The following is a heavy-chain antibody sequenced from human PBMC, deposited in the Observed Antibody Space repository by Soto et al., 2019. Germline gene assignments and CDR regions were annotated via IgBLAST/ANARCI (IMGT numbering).Heavy chain of an antibody. D-gene: IGHD6-19*01. Sequence: SETLSLTCTVSGASIGSSDLSWIRQPPGKGLEWMGYIFYSGSTNYSPSLNSRVSISVDTSKNQFSLKLSSVTAADTAVYYCARHGEQWLAERSGWFDPWGQGTLVTVSS. CDR1: GASIGSSD. CDR3: ARHGEQWLAERSGWFDP. CDR2: IFYSGST. J-gene: IGHJ5*02. V-gene: IGHV4-59*08.